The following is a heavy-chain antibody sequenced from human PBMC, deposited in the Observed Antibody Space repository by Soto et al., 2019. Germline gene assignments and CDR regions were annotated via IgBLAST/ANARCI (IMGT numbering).Heavy chain of an antibody. CDR3: AKATATGGGAFDI. V-gene: IGHV3-23*01. D-gene: IGHD2-8*02. CDR1: GFTCSSYD. Sequence: PGGSLRLSCAASGFTCSSYDMSWVRQAPGKGLEWVSTILVGGSTHYPDSVKGRFTISRDNSKNTVFLQMNSLIAGDTAVYYCAKATATGGGAFDICGQGTMVTVSS. CDR2: ILVGGST. J-gene: IGHJ3*02.